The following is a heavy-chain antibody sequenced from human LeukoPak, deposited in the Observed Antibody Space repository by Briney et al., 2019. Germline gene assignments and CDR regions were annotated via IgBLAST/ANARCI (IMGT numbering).Heavy chain of an antibody. V-gene: IGHV3-30*03. Sequence: GRSLRLSCAASGFTFSSYGMHWVRQAPGKGLEWVAVISYDGSNKYYADSVKGRFTISRDNPKNTLYLQMNSLRAEDTAVYYCASLYSGYAWGQGTLVTVSS. J-gene: IGHJ5*02. D-gene: IGHD5-12*01. CDR1: GFTFSSYG. CDR3: ASLYSGYA. CDR2: ISYDGSNK.